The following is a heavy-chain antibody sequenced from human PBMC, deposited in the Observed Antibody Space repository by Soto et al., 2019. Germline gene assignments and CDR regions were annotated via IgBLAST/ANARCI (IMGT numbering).Heavy chain of an antibody. CDR2: ISAYNGNT. D-gene: IGHD2-8*02. V-gene: IGHV1-18*01. CDR3: ARDKSGAVTSPGDY. CDR1: GYTFTGYG. J-gene: IGHJ4*02. Sequence: QVQLVQSGGEVKRPGASVKVSCKASGYTFTGYGVSWVRQAPGQGLEWMGWISAYNGNTDYAQKLQGRVTVTTDTSTSTAYMELTSLRSDDTAVYYCARDKSGAVTSPGDYWGQGTLVTVSS.